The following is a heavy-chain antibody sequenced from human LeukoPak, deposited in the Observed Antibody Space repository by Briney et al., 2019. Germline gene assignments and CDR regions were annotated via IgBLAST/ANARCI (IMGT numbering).Heavy chain of an antibody. V-gene: IGHV1-2*02. Sequence: ASVNVSCKASVYTFTGYYMHWVRQAPGQGLEWMGWINPNSGGTNYAQKFQGRVTMTRDTSISTAYMELSRPRSDDTAVYYCASTSTYDAFDIWGQGTMVTVSS. CDR2: INPNSGGT. CDR3: ASTSTYDAFDI. J-gene: IGHJ3*02. D-gene: IGHD2/OR15-2a*01. CDR1: VYTFTGYY.